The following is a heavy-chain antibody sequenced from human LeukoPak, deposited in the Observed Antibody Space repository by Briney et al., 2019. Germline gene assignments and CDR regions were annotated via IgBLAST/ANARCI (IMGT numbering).Heavy chain of an antibody. D-gene: IGHD6-13*01. CDR2: ILYDGSNK. CDR3: ARDWGSSWFFDY. J-gene: IGHJ4*02. Sequence: GRSLRLSCAASGFTFTSYGTHWVPQAPGKGLEWGAAILYDGSNKYYADSVKGRFTISRDNSKNTLYLQMNSLRAEDTAVYYCARDWGSSWFFDYWGQGTLVTVSS. V-gene: IGHV3-33*01. CDR1: GFTFTSYG.